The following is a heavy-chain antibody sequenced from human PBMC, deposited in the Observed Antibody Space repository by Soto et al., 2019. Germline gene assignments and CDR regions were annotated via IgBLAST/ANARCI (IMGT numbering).Heavy chain of an antibody. D-gene: IGHD2-8*01. V-gene: IGHV1-69*13. CDR3: ARWAGYCTNGVCYKVYYYYGMDV. Sequence: SVKVSCKASGGTFSSYAISWVRQAPGQGLGWMGGIIPIFGTANYAQKFQGRVTITADESTSTAYMELSSLRSEDTAVYYCARWAGYCTNGVCYKVYYYYGMDVWGQGTTVTVSS. J-gene: IGHJ6*02. CDR2: IIPIFGTA. CDR1: GGTFSSYA.